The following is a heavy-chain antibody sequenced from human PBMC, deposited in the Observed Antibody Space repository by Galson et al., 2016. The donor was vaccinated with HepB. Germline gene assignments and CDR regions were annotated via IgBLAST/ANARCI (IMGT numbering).Heavy chain of an antibody. J-gene: IGHJ6*02. D-gene: IGHD2-2*01. CDR2: TYWNHDD. V-gene: IGHV2-5*01. CDR3: ARHIVEVPAAYYYYYYAMDV. Sequence: PALVKPTQTLTLTCTFSGFSLSTSGVGVGWIRQPPGKALEWLALTYWNHDDHYSPSLKSRLTITKDTSKNQVVLTVTNMDPVDTAPYSFARHIVEVPAAYYYYYYAMDVWGQGTTVTVSS. CDR1: GFSLSTSGVG.